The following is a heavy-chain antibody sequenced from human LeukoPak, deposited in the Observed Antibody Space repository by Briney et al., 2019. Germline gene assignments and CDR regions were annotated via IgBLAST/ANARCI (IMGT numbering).Heavy chain of an antibody. J-gene: IGHJ5*02. CDR1: GFTFSDYY. CDR3: ARDPCSGGSCYSESWFDP. CDR2: ISSSGSTI. V-gene: IGHV3-11*01. Sequence: PGGSLRLSCAASGFTFSDYYMSWIRQAPGKGLEWVSCISSSGSTIHYADSVKGRFTISRDNAKNSLYLQMNSLRAEDTAVYYCARDPCSGGSCYSESWFDPWGQGTLVTVSS. D-gene: IGHD2-15*01.